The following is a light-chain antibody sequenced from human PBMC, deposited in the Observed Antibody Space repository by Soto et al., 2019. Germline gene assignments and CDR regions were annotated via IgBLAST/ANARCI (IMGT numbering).Light chain of an antibody. CDR3: SSYSISTAYL. J-gene: IGLJ1*01. Sequence: QSALTQPASVSGSPGQSITISCTGTSSDVGGYDYVSWYQLHPGKAPKLMVFKVSNRPSGVSYRFSGSKSGNTASLTISGLQAEDEADYFCSSYSISTAYLFGTGTKVTVL. V-gene: IGLV2-14*01. CDR2: KVS. CDR1: SSDVGGYDY.